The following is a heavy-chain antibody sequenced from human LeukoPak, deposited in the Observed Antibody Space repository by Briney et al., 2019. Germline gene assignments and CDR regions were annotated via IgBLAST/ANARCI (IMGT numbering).Heavy chain of an antibody. V-gene: IGHV4-31*03. CDR3: ARDNPYGDRLDY. CDR2: IYYSGST. J-gene: IGHJ4*02. CDR1: GGSISSGGYY. D-gene: IGHD4-17*01. Sequence: SQTLSLTCTVSGGSISSGGYYWSWIRQHPGMGLEWIGYIYYSGSTYYNPSLKSRVTISVDTSKNQFSLKLSSVTAADTAVYYCARDNPYGDRLDYWGQGTLVTVSS.